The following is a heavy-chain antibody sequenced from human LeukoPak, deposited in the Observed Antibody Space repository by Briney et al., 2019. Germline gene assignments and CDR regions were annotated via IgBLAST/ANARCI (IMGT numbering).Heavy chain of an antibody. CDR2: IYYSGST. J-gene: IGHJ4*02. D-gene: IGHD5-24*01. V-gene: IGHV4-39*07. CDR1: GGSISSSSYY. Sequence: SETLSLTCTVSGGSISSSSYYWSWIRQPPGKGLEWIGSIYYSGSTYYNPSLKSRVTISVDTSKNQFSLKLSSVTAADTAVYYCASRRDGYTTFDYWGQGTLVTVSS. CDR3: ASRRDGYTTFDY.